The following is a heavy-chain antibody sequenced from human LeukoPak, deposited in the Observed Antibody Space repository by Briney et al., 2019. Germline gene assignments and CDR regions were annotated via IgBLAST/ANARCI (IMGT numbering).Heavy chain of an antibody. Sequence: GASVKVSCKASGYTFTGYYMHWVRQAPGQGLEWMGWINPNSGGTNYAQKFQGRVTMTRDTSISTAYMELSRLRSDDTAVYYCARISRYYDFWSGYPEDFDYWGQGTLVTVSS. J-gene: IGHJ4*02. D-gene: IGHD3-3*01. CDR1: GYTFTGYY. CDR2: INPNSGGT. CDR3: ARISRYYDFWSGYPEDFDY. V-gene: IGHV1-2*02.